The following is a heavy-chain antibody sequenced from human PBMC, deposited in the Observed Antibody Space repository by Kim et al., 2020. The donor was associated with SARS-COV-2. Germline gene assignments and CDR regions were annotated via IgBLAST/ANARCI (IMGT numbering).Heavy chain of an antibody. V-gene: IGHV5-51*01. CDR3: ARHRYSSGLNPDAFDI. D-gene: IGHD6-19*01. J-gene: IGHJ3*02. Sequence: SFQGQVTISADKSISTAYLQWSSLKASDTAMYYCARHRYSSGLNPDAFDIWGQGTMVTVSS.